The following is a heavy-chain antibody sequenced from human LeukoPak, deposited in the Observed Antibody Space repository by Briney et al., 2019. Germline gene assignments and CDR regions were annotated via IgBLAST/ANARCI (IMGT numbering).Heavy chain of an antibody. CDR1: GYTFTSYA. CDR3: ARAASPGVVAAAAPIRNWFDP. CDR2: INAGNGNT. D-gene: IGHD2-15*01. J-gene: IGHJ5*02. V-gene: IGHV1-3*03. Sequence: GASVKVSCKASGYTFTSYAMHWVRQAPGQRLEWMGWINAGNGNTKYSQEFQGRVTITRDTSASTAYMELSSLRSEDMAVYYCARAASPGVVAAAAPIRNWFDPWGQGTLVTVSS.